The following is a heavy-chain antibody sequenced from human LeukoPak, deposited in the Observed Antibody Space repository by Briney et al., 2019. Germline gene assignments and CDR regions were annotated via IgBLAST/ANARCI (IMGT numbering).Heavy chain of an antibody. CDR3: ARDGERLWFGELLRRNWFDP. J-gene: IGHJ5*02. D-gene: IGHD3-10*01. CDR2: ISYDGSNK. V-gene: IGHV3-30*04. Sequence: PGRSLRLSCAASGFTFSSYAMHWVRQAPGKGLEWVAVISYDGSNKYYADSVKGRFTISRDNSKNTLYLQMNSLRAEDTAVCYCARDGERLWFGELLRRNWFDPWGQGTLVTVSS. CDR1: GFTFSSYA.